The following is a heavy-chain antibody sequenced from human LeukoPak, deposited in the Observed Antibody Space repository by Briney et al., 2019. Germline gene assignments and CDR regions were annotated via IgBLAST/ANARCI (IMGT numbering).Heavy chain of an antibody. V-gene: IGHV3-23*01. CDR3: AKQYYHEGSSLFDL. CDR2: ISGSGGNT. CDR1: RFTFSSYA. Sequence: GGSLRLSCAASRFTFSSYAMSWVRQAPGKGLEWVSGISGSGGNTYYADSVKGRFTISRDNSKNTLYLQMNSLRAEDTALYYCAKQYYHEGSSLFDLWGRGTLVTVSS. J-gene: IGHJ2*01. D-gene: IGHD3-22*01.